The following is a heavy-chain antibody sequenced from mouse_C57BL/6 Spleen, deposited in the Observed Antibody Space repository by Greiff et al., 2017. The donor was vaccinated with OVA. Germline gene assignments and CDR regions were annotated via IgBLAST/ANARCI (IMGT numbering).Heavy chain of an antibody. V-gene: IGHV1-64*01. J-gene: IGHJ3*01. D-gene: IGHD4-1*01. CDR3: SYWDGGFFAY. CDR1: GYTFTSYW. CDR2: IHPNSGST. Sequence: VQLQQPGAELVKPGASVKLSCKASGYTFTSYWMHWVKQRPGQGLEWIGMIHPNSGSTNYNEKFKSKATLTVDKSSSTAYMQLSSLTSEDSAVYYCSYWDGGFFAYWGQGTLVTVSA.